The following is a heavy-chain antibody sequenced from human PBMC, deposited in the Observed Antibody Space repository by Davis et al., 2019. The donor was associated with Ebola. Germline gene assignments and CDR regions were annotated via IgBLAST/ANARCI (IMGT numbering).Heavy chain of an antibody. CDR2: INTNTGNP. D-gene: IGHD2-15*01. V-gene: IGHV7-4-1*02. CDR1: GYTFTSDS. J-gene: IGHJ5*02. CDR3: ARDTPDCSGGSCYSWFDP. Sequence: AASVKVSCKASGYTFTSDSIHWVRQAPGRRLEWMGWINTNTGNPTYAQGFKGRFVFSLDTSVSTAYLQISSLKAEDTAVYYCARDTPDCSGGSCYSWFDPWGQGTLVTVSS.